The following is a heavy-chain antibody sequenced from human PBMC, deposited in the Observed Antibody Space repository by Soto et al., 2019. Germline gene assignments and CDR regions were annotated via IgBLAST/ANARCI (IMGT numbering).Heavy chain of an antibody. CDR2: IKQDGSEK. D-gene: IGHD6-6*01. J-gene: IGHJ5*02. Sequence: GGSLRLSCAASGFTFSSYWMSWVRQAPGKGLEWVANIKQDGSEKYYVDSVKGRFTISRDNAKNSLYLQMNSLRAEDTAVYYCARDGLIAARRRSADWFDPWGQGTLVTVSS. CDR1: GFTFSSYW. V-gene: IGHV3-7*03. CDR3: ARDGLIAARRRSADWFDP.